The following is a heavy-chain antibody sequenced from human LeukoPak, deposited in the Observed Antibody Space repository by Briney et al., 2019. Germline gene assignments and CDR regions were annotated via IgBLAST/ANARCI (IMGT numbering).Heavy chain of an antibody. Sequence: PGGSLRLSCAASGFTVSSNYMSWVRQAPRKGLEWVSVIYSGGSTYYADSVKGRFTISRDNSKNTLYLQMNSLRAEDTAVYYFARASNTIFGVVIDYWGQGTLVTVSS. CDR2: IYSGGST. D-gene: IGHD3-3*01. J-gene: IGHJ4*02. V-gene: IGHV3-53*01. CDR1: GFTVSSNY. CDR3: ARASNTIFGVVIDY.